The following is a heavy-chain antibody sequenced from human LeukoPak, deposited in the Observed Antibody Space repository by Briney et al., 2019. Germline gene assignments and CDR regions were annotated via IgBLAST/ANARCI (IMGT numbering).Heavy chain of an antibody. J-gene: IGHJ4*02. CDR3: ARHSRYPIFDY. Sequence: SETLSLTCTVSGGSISSYYWSWIRQPPGKGLEWIGYIYYSGSTNYNPSLKSRVTISVDTSKNQFSLKLSSVTAADTAVYYCARHSRYPIFDYWGQGTLVTVSS. V-gene: IGHV4-59*08. CDR2: IYYSGST. D-gene: IGHD1-26*01. CDR1: GGSISSYY.